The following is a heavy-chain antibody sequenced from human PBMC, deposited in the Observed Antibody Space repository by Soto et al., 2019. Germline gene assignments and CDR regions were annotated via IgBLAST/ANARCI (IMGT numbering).Heavy chain of an antibody. V-gene: IGHV1-18*01. CDR3: AKNGQPPYYYYGMDV. CDR2: ISGYNGDT. D-gene: IGHD2-8*01. J-gene: IGHJ6*02. Sequence: QGQLVQSGVEVKKPGASVKVSCKASGYTFSRYGISWVRQALGQGLEWMGWISGYNGDTNYAQKFQGRVTMTIDTSTNTAYMELRTLTSDDTAVYYCAKNGQPPYYYYGMDVWGQGTTVSVSS. CDR1: GYTFSRYG.